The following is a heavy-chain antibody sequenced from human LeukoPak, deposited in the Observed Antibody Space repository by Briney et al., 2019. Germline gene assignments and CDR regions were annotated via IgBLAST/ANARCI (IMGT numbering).Heavy chain of an antibody. CDR1: GGSISSSNW. Sequence: AETLSLTCAVSGGSISSSNWWSWVRQPPGNGLEWIGEIYHSGSTNYNPSLKSRVTISVDKPKNQFSLKLSSVTAADTAVYYCARGPELRGFDYWGQGTLVTVSS. V-gene: IGHV4-4*02. J-gene: IGHJ4*02. D-gene: IGHD1-7*01. CDR2: IYHSGST. CDR3: ARGPELRGFDY.